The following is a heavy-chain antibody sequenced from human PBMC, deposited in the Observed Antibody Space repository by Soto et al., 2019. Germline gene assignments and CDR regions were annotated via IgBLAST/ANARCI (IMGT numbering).Heavy chain of an antibody. V-gene: IGHV3-74*01. Sequence: PGGCLRLSVADSGCVYPSCWMHWVRQAPGKGLVWVSRINSDGTTTNYAESVTGRFTISRDNAKNTVYLQMNSLRAEDTAVYYCARGIKNYYGVDVWGQGTTVTVSS. CDR3: ARGIKNYYGVDV. J-gene: IGHJ6*02. CDR1: GCVYPSCW. CDR2: INSDGTTT.